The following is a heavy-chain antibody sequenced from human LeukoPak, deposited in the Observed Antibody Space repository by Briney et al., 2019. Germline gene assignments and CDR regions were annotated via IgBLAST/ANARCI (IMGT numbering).Heavy chain of an antibody. Sequence: GASVKVSCKASGYTFTGYYMHWVRQAPGQGLEWMGWINPNSGGTNYAQKFQGRVTMTRDTSISTAYMKLSRLRSDDTAVYYCARQVAVAGSQRFDPWGQGTLVTVSS. CDR3: ARQVAVAGSQRFDP. V-gene: IGHV1-2*02. CDR2: INPNSGGT. D-gene: IGHD6-19*01. CDR1: GYTFTGYY. J-gene: IGHJ5*02.